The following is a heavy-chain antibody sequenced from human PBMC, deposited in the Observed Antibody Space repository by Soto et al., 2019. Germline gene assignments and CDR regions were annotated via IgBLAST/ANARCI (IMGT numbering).Heavy chain of an antibody. CDR3: ARDPHDYGDVPVPPGDY. V-gene: IGHV1-69*12. CDR1: GGTFSSYA. Sequence: QVQLVQSGAEVKKPGSSVKVCWKASGGTFSSYAISWVRQAPGQGLEWMGGIIPIFGTANYAQKFQGRVTITADESTSTAYMELSSLRSEDTAVYYCARDPHDYGDVPVPPGDYWGQGTLVTVSS. CDR2: IIPIFGTA. D-gene: IGHD4-17*01. J-gene: IGHJ4*02.